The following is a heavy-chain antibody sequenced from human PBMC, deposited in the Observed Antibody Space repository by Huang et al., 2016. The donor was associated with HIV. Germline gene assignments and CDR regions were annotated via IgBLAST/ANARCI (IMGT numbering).Heavy chain of an antibody. CDR3: ARDPKYHRIGCYRQRRGIDI. D-gene: IGHD3-22*01. J-gene: IGHJ3*02. Sequence: QIQLMQSGPELKQPGASVKVSCKASGYTFTSYGITWVRQAPGQGPEWVGWISVSSGDTEYAKKFQGRVTLTTDTTTNIAYMELRSLRSDDTAKYYCARDPKYHRIGCYRQRRGIDIWGQGTMVIVSS. CDR1: GYTFTSYG. V-gene: IGHV1-18*01. CDR2: ISVSSGDT.